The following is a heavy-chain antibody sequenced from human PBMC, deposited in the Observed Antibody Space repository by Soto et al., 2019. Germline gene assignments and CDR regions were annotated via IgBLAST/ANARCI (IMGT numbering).Heavy chain of an antibody. J-gene: IGHJ6*03. D-gene: IGHD3-10*01. CDR2: MNPNSGNT. V-gene: IGHV1-8*01. Sequence: QVQLVQSGAEVKKPGASVKVSCKASGYTFTSYDINWVRQATGQGLEWMGWMNPNSGNTGYAQKFQGRVTMTRNTXXXXXXXXXXXXRSEDTAVYYCARATLDYYMDVWGKGTTVTVSS. CDR3: ARATLDYYMDV. CDR1: GYTFTSYD.